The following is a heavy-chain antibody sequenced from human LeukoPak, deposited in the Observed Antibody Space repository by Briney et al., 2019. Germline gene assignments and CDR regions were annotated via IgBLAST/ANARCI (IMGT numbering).Heavy chain of an antibody. J-gene: IGHJ5*02. Sequence: SEALSLTCTVSGGSISSYYWNWIRQPPGKGLEWIGYIYYSGSTNYNPSLRSRVTISVDTSKNQFSLKVSSVTAADTAVYYCARGRLDDWFDPWGQGTLVTV. CDR3: ARGRLDDWFDP. CDR1: GGSISSYY. D-gene: IGHD4-11*01. V-gene: IGHV4-59*01. CDR2: IYYSGST.